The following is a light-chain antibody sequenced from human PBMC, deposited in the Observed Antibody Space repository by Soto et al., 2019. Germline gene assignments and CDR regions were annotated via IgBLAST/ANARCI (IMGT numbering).Light chain of an antibody. CDR3: QQYNSYPWT. CDR1: QSISSY. J-gene: IGKJ1*01. Sequence: DIQMTQSPSSLSASVGDRVTITCRASQSISSYLNWYQQKPGKAPKLLIYAASSLQSGVPSRFSGSGSGTEFTLTISSLQPDDFATYYCQQYNSYPWTFGQGTKVDI. V-gene: IGKV1-39*01. CDR2: AAS.